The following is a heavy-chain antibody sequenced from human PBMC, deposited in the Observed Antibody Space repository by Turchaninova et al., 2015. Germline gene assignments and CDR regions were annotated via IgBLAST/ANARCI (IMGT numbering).Heavy chain of an antibody. CDR3: ACTPYYDFLSGYCPFDY. Sequence: QVQLQESGPGLVKHLETLSLTCTVSGGSISRYYWSWVRQPEEKGLEWVGYIDYSGRTNYNPSLKSRVTISVDTSKNQFSLKLSSLTAADTAVYYCACTPYYDFLSGYCPFDYWGQGTLVTVSS. CDR2: IDYSGRT. D-gene: IGHD3-3*01. CDR1: GGSISRYY. J-gene: IGHJ4*02. V-gene: IGHV4-59*01.